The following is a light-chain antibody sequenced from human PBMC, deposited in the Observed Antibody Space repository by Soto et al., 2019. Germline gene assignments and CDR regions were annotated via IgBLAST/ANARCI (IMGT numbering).Light chain of an antibody. CDR3: QQYGNSPRT. CDR2: DAS. J-gene: IGKJ1*01. CDR1: QAISDN. V-gene: IGKV3-15*01. Sequence: IVMTQSPATLSVSPWERATLSCRASQAISDNLAWYQHKPGQPPRLLIYDASTRATGIPARFSGGGSGTDFTLTISRLEPEDFAVYYCQQYGNSPRTFGQGTKVDIK.